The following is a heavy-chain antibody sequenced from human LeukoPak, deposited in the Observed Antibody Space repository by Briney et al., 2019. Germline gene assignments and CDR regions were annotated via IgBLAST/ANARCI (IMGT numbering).Heavy chain of an antibody. CDR2: ISGDGHST. V-gene: IGHV3-23*01. CDR3: ARDDYKADAY. D-gene: IGHD3-10*01. CDR1: GFTFTNYA. J-gene: IGHJ4*02. Sequence: GGSLRLSCAASGFTFTNYALDWVRQAPGKGLEWISVISGDGHSTHYADSVKGRFTISRDNSKNTLYLQMNGLRVEDTAVYYCARDDYKADAYWGQGTLVTVSS.